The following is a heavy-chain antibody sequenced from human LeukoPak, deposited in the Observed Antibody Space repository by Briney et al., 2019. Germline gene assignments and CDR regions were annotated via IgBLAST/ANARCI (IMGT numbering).Heavy chain of an antibody. D-gene: IGHD3-16*02. CDR3: ARGYYDYVWGSYRPSPVDY. CDR2: IYYSGTT. Sequence: SETLSLTCTVFGGSISSSSHYWGWIRQPPGKGLEWIGSIYYSGTTYYNPSVKSRVTISVDTSKNQFSLKLSSVTAADTAVYYCARGYYDYVWGSYRPSPVDYWGQGTLVTVSS. CDR1: GGSISSSSHY. V-gene: IGHV4-39*01. J-gene: IGHJ4*02.